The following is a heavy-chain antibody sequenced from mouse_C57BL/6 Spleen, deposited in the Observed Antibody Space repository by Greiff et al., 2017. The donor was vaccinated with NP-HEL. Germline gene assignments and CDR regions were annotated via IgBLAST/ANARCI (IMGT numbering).Heavy chain of an antibody. CDR3: ARNCYGSSYGYFDV. CDR1: GFSLSTSGMG. D-gene: IGHD1-1*01. Sequence: QVTLNVSGPGILQSSQTLSLTCSFSGFSLSTSGMGVSWIRQPSGKGLEWLAHIYWDDDKRYNPSLKSRLTISKDTSRNQVFLKITSVDTADTATYYCARNCYGSSYGYFDVWGTGTTVTVSS. CDR2: IYWDDDK. V-gene: IGHV8-12*01. J-gene: IGHJ1*03.